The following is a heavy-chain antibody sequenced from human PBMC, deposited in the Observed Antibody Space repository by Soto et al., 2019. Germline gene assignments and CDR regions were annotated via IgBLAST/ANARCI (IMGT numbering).Heavy chain of an antibody. J-gene: IGHJ4*02. D-gene: IGHD2-2*01. Sequence: EVQLLESGGGLVQPGGSLRLSCAASGFTFSSYAMSWVRQAPGKGLEWVSLISGSGGGTYYADSVKGRFTISRDNSKNTCYLQMNRLRAGATAVYYCATPAAAAAPDSWGPGTLVTVSS. CDR3: ATPAAAAAPDS. V-gene: IGHV3-23*01. CDR1: GFTFSSYA. CDR2: ISGSGGGT.